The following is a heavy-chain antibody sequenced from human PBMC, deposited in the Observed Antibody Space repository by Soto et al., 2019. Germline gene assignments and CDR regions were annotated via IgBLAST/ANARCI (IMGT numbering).Heavy chain of an antibody. CDR3: ARGTSLAIFADGMDV. CDR2: ISNDGSNY. V-gene: IGHV3-30-3*01. J-gene: IGHJ6*02. Sequence: GGSLRLSCAASGFTFTSYAMHWVRQAPGKGLEWVAVISNDGSNYYYADSVRGRFTISRDNAKNTLFLQMSSLRGEDSGVYYCARGTSLAIFADGMDVWGQGTTVTVSS. CDR1: GFTFTSYA. D-gene: IGHD3-3*01.